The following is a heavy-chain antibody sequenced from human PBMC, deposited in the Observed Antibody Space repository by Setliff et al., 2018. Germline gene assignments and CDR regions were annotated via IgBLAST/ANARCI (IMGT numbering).Heavy chain of an antibody. D-gene: IGHD2-8*02. CDR3: SRLVRYCTATSCQGASGAEF. V-gene: IGHV1-18*01. Sequence: ASVKVSCKASGYTFSNYGITWVRQAPGQGLEWMGWISAYSGNTKYAQKLQGRVTMTTDTSTTTAYLELRSLTSDDTAVYYCSRLVRYCTATSCQGASGAEFWGQGTLVTAPQ. CDR1: GYTFSNYG. CDR2: ISAYSGNT. J-gene: IGHJ4*02.